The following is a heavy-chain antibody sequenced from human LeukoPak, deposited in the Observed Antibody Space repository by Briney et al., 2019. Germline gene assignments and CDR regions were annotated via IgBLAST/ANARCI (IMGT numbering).Heavy chain of an antibody. CDR2: IYPGDSDT. J-gene: IGHJ4*02. V-gene: IGHV5-51*01. Sequence: GESLKISCKGSGYSFTSYWIGWVRQTPGKGLEWMGIIYPGDSDTRYSPSFQGQVTISADKSITTAYLRWSSLKASDTAMYYCARRLGSDSSGYYPLFDYWGQGTLVTVSS. D-gene: IGHD3-22*01. CDR3: ARRLGSDSSGYYPLFDY. CDR1: GYSFTSYW.